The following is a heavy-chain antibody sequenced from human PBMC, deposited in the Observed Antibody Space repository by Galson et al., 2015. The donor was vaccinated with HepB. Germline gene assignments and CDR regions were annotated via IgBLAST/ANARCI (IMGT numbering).Heavy chain of an antibody. CDR2: INHSGST. D-gene: IGHD3-10*01. Sequence: DTLSLTCAVYGGSFSGYYWSWIRQPPGKGLEWIGEINHSGSTNYNPSLKSRVTISVDTSKNQFSLKLSSVTAADTAVYYCARSPMVRGVIGHWFDPWGQGTLVTVSS. J-gene: IGHJ5*02. CDR1: GGSFSGYY. V-gene: IGHV4-34*01. CDR3: ARSPMVRGVIGHWFDP.